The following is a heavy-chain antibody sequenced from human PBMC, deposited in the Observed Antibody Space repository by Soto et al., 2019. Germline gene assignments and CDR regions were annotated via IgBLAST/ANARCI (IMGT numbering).Heavy chain of an antibody. D-gene: IGHD2-15*01. CDR2: IYYSGST. CDR1: GGSISSSSYY. V-gene: IGHV4-39*01. J-gene: IGHJ4*02. CDR3: ARRGYCSGGSCYGWGYYFDY. Sequence: SETLSLTCTVSGGSISSSSYYWGWIRQPPGKGLEWIGSIYYSGSTCYNPSLKSRVTISVDTSKNQFSLKLSSVTAADTAVYYCARRGYCSGGSCYGWGYYFDYWGQGTLVTVSS.